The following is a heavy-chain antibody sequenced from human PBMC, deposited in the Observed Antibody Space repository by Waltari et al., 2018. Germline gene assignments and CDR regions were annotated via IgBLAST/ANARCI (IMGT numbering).Heavy chain of an antibody. CDR3: ARGELAPFDY. D-gene: IGHD1-26*01. J-gene: IGHJ4*02. Sequence: QVQLQESGPGLVKPSETLSLTCTVSGGSISSSYWSWIRQPPGKGLEWIGYIYYSGSTNYNPSLKSRVTISVDTSKNQFSLKLSSVTAADTAVYYCARGELAPFDYWGQGTLVTVSS. CDR2: IYYSGST. V-gene: IGHV4-59*01. CDR1: GGSISSSY.